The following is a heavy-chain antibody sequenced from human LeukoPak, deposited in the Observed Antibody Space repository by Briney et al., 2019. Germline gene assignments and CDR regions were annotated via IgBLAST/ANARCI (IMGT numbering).Heavy chain of an antibody. V-gene: IGHV3-49*04. D-gene: IGHD3-10*01. Sequence: GRSLRLSGAASGFTFSDYCMSWVRQAPGKGLEWVGFIRSKAYGGTTEYAASVKGRFTISRDDSKSIAYLQMNSLKTEDTAVYYCSRADYYGSGSPISLDVWGKGTTVTVSS. CDR2: IRSKAYGGTT. J-gene: IGHJ6*04. CDR1: GFTFSDYC. CDR3: SRADYYGSGSPISLDV.